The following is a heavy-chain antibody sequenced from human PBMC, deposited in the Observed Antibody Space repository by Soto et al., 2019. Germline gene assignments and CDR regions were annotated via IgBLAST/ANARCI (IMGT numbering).Heavy chain of an antibody. J-gene: IGHJ4*02. V-gene: IGHV3-33*01. CDR2: IWYDGSNK. D-gene: IGHD6-19*01. CDR3: ARDSTRGLDNDY. Sequence: QVQLVESGGGVVQPGRSLRLSCAASGFTFSNYGMHWVRQAPGKGLEWVAVIWYDGSNKYYADSVKGRFTISRDNSKNTLYLQMXXLRAEDTAVYYCARDSTRGLDNDYWGQGTVVTVSS. CDR1: GFTFSNYG.